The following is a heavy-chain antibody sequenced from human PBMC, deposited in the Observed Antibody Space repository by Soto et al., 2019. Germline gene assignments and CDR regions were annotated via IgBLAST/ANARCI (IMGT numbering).Heavy chain of an antibody. V-gene: IGHV1-2*02. CDR1: GYTFTGYY. CDR2: INPNSGST. J-gene: IGHJ6*03. CDR3: ARQRIRDYDFWSGLPSDYYYYMDV. Sequence: ASVKVSCKASGYTFTGYYMHWVRQAPGQGLEWMGWINPNSGSTNYNPSLKSRVTISVDTSKNQFSLKLSSVTAADTAVYYRARQRIRDYDFWSGLPSDYYYYMDVWGKGTTVTVSS. D-gene: IGHD3-3*01.